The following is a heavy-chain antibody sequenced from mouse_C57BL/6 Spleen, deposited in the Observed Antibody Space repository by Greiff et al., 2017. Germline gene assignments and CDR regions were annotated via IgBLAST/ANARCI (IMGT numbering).Heavy chain of an antibody. J-gene: IGHJ4*01. Sequence: VQLQQSGAELARPGASVKLSCKASGYTFTSYGISWVKQRTGQGLEWIGEIYPRSGNTYYNEKFKGKATLTADKSSSTAYMELRSLTSEDSAVYFCARGTYGSEFLYAMDYWGQGTSVTVSS. V-gene: IGHV1-81*01. CDR2: IYPRSGNT. D-gene: IGHD1-1*01. CDR1: GYTFTSYG. CDR3: ARGTYGSEFLYAMDY.